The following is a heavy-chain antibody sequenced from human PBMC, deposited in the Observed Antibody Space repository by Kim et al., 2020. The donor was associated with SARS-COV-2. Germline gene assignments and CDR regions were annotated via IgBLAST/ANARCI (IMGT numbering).Heavy chain of an antibody. CDR3: ARGGSNRRGWLERRGNKFDY. V-gene: IGHV3-11*06. D-gene: IGHD1-1*01. J-gene: IGHJ4*02. Sequence: RFTISRDNAKNSLYLQMNSLRAEDTAVYYCARGGSNRRGWLERRGNKFDYWGQGTLVTVSS.